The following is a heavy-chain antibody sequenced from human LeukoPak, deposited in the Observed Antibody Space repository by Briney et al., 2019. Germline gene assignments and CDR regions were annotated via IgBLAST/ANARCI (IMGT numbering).Heavy chain of an antibody. J-gene: IGHJ6*02. V-gene: IGHV4-4*07. D-gene: IGHD3-22*01. Sequence: SETLSLTCSVSGGSISSYYWSWIRQPPGKGLEWIGRIYTSGSTNYNPSLKSRVIMSVDTSKNQFSLKLSSVTAADSAVYYCARDRVESSGYYYYYGMDVWGQGTTVTVSS. CDR1: GGSISSYY. CDR3: ARDRVESSGYYYYYGMDV. CDR2: IYTSGST.